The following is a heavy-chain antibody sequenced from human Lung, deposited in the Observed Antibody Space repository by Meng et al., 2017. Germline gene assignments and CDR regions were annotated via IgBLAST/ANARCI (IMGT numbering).Heavy chain of an antibody. V-gene: IGHV3-15*01. CDR3: TWDDKAVSDY. CDR1: GCYFDNAW. J-gene: IGHJ4*02. CDR2: IKSNTDGGTA. Sequence: GESGGDLVKAVGPLRLSCAASGCYFDNAWMSWVRQAAGKGLEWVGRIKSNTDGGTAEYAAPVTGRFTISRDDSKSTLYLQMSGLRIDDTGVYYCTWDDKAVSDYWGQGTLVTVSS. D-gene: IGHD1-26*01.